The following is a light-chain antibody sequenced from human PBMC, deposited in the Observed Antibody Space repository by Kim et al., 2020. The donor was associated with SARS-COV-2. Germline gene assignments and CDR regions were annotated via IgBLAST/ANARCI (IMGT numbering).Light chain of an antibody. CDR3: QQYDNLPRYT. J-gene: IGKJ2*01. CDR2: DAS. V-gene: IGKV1-33*01. Sequence: ASVGDRVTITCQASQDISNYLNWYQQKPGKAPKLLIYDASNLETGVPSRFSGSGSGTDFTFTISSLQPEDIATYYCQQYDNLPRYTFGQGTKLEI. CDR1: QDISNY.